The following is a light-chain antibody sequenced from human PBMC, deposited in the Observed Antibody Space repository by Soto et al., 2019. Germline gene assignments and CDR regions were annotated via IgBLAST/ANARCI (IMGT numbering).Light chain of an antibody. CDR1: ISDVGGYNY. Sequence: QSALTQPASVSGSPGQSITISCTGTISDVGGYNYVSWYQQHPGKAPKLMIFDVSNRPSGVSNRFSGSKSGYTASLTISGRQAEDEANYYSSSYTSSSTYFIGTRTKLTVL. J-gene: IGLJ1*01. CDR3: SSYTSSSTYF. CDR2: DVS. V-gene: IGLV2-14*03.